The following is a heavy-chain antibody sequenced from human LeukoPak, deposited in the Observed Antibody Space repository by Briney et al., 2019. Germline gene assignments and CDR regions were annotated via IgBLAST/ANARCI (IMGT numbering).Heavy chain of an antibody. CDR2: FSYSGST. CDR3: ASGSYNFDY. J-gene: IGHJ4*02. D-gene: IGHD1-26*01. V-gene: IGHV4-59*01. CDR1: GGSISSYY. Sequence: SETLSLTCTVSGGSISSYYWSWIRQPPGKGLEWIGYFSYSGSTKYNPSLKSRVTISVDTSKNQVSLKLSSVTAADTAVYYCASGSYNFDYWGQGTLVTVSS.